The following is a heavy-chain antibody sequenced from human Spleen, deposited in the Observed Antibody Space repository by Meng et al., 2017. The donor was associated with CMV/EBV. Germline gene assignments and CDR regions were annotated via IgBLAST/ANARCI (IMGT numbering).Heavy chain of an antibody. CDR3: ASTRGYYDSSGYLY. Sequence: HWVRQATGKGLEWVSGIGTAGDTNYPGPVKGRFTISRENAKNSLYLQMNSLRAEDTAVYYCASTRGYYDSSGYLYWGQGTLVTVSS. D-gene: IGHD3-22*01. V-gene: IGHV3-13*01. J-gene: IGHJ4*02. CDR2: IGTAGDT.